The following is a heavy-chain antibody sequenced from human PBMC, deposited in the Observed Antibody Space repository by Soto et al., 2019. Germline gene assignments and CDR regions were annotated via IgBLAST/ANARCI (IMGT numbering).Heavy chain of an antibody. Sequence: PGGSLRLSCAASGFTVSSSYMSWVRQAPGKGLEWVSVIYSGGGTYFADSVKGRFAMSRDNSENTLYLQMNSLRAEDTAVYYCAKHRGGYDRDFEYWGRGALVTVSS. CDR2: IYSGGGT. CDR1: GFTVSSSY. J-gene: IGHJ4*02. CDR3: AKHRGGYDRDFEY. D-gene: IGHD5-12*01. V-gene: IGHV3-66*01.